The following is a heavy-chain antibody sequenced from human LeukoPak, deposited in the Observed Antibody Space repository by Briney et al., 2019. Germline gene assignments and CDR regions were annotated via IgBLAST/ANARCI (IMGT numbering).Heavy chain of an antibody. J-gene: IGHJ6*02. D-gene: IGHD2-2*01. CDR2: IKQDVGES. CDR3: ARDVWDIVVVPAAMPFGMDV. Sequence: GGSLRLSCAASGFTFSSYWMTWVRQAPGKGLEWVANIKQDVGESYYVDSVKGRFTISRENAKNSLYLQMNNLRAEDTAVYYCARDVWDIVVVPAAMPFGMDVWGQGTTVTVSS. CDR1: GFTFSSYW. V-gene: IGHV3-7*03.